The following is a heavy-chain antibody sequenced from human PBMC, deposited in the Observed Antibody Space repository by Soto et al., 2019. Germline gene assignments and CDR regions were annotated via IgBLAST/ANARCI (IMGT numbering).Heavy chain of an antibody. Sequence: PSEPLYHTCTVSGDSVSSGNYYWSWIRQPPGKGLEWIGYIYHTGSTSYSPSLKSRVTMSVDTSKNQFSLKLRSVTAADTAVYYCARIPVDTYMIYWSDPWGQGTLVTVSS. D-gene: IGHD5-18*01. J-gene: IGHJ5*02. V-gene: IGHV4-61*01. CDR1: GDSVSSGNYY. CDR3: ARIPVDTYMIYWSDP. CDR2: IYHTGST.